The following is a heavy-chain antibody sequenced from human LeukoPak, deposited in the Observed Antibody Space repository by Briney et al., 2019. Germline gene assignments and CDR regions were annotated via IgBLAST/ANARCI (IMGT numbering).Heavy chain of an antibody. V-gene: IGHV1-2*06. CDR1: GYTFTGYY. Sequence: ASVKVSCKASGYTFTGYYMHWVRQAPGQGLEWMGRINPNSGGTNYAQKFQGRVTMTRDTSISTAYMELSRLRSDDTAVYYCARDSPGDDYVWGSYRYYFDYWGQGTLVTPSS. J-gene: IGHJ4*02. CDR2: INPNSGGT. D-gene: IGHD3-16*01. CDR3: ARDSPGDDYVWGSYRYYFDY.